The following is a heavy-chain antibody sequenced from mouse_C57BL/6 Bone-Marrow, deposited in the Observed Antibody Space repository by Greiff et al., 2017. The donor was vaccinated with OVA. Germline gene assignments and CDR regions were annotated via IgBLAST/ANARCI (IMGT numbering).Heavy chain of an antibody. D-gene: IGHD2-2*01. Sequence: VQVVESGAELAKPGASVKLSCKASGYTFTSYWMHWVKQRPGQGLEWIGYINPSSGYTKYNQKFKDKATLTADKSSSTAYMQLSSLTYEDSAVYYCARGYGYDGAWFAYWGQGTLVTVSA. V-gene: IGHV1-7*01. CDR1: GYTFTSYW. J-gene: IGHJ3*01. CDR2: INPSSGYT. CDR3: ARGYGYDGAWFAY.